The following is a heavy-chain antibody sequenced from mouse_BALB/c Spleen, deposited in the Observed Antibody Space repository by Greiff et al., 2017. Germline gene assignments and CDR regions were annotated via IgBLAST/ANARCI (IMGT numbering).Heavy chain of an antibody. J-gene: IGHJ4*01. CDR1: GYTFTSYY. CDR3: TREGTGNYAMDY. Sequence: QVQLQQPGAELVKPGASVKLSCKASGYTFTSYYMYWVKQRPGQGLEWIGGINPSNGGTNFNEKFKSKATLTVDKSSSTAYMQLSSLTSEDSAVYYCTREGTGNYAMDYWGQGTSVTVSS. V-gene: IGHV1S81*02. CDR2: INPSNGGT. D-gene: IGHD4-1*01.